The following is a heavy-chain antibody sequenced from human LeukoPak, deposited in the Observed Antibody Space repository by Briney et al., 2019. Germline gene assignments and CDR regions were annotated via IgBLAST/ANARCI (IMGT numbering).Heavy chain of an antibody. V-gene: IGHV1-18*01. CDR2: ISAHDGTR. D-gene: IGHD6-19*01. CDR3: ARRSTLYSSGRFYFDY. J-gene: IGHJ4*02. CDR1: GYTFTNYG. Sequence: GASVKVSCKASGYTFTNYGITWVRQAPGQGLEWMGCISAHDGTRNYALKHEDRVTMTTDTSTSTAYMELRGLRSDDTAVYYCARRSTLYSSGRFYFDYWGQGTLVTVSS.